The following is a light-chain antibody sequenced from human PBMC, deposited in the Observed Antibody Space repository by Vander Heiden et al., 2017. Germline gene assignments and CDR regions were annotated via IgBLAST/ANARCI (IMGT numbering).Light chain of an antibody. J-gene: IGKJ1*01. Sequence: IQMTQSPSTLSAYVGDRVTITCWASQSVSRCLAWYQQKPGKAPKLLIYQASNLESGVPSRFSGSGSGTEFTLTISSLQPDDFATYFCRHDDYYSWTFGQGTKVEIK. V-gene: IGKV1-5*03. CDR3: RHDDYYSWT. CDR1: QSVSRC. CDR2: QAS.